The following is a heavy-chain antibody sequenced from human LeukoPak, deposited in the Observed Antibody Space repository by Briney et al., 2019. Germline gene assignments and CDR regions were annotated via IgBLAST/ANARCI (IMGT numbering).Heavy chain of an antibody. CDR2: ISSNGGST. CDR3: AISSIVTFSILVY. CDR1: GFRFRKYA. Sequence: PGGSLRLSCAAPGFRFRKYAVHWVRQAPGKGLEYVSAISSNGGSTSYANSVKGRFTISRDNSKNTLYLQMGSLRAEDMAVYYCAISSIVTFSILVYCGPGTLVTVSS. D-gene: IGHD2/OR15-2a*01. J-gene: IGHJ4*02. V-gene: IGHV3-64*01.